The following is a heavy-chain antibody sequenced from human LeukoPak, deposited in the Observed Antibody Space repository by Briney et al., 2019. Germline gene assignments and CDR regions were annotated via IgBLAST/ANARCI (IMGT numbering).Heavy chain of an antibody. D-gene: IGHD2-2*02. CDR3: MGDYCNSTSCSTTF. CDR1: RFTFSTYS. CDR2: ISTSSSYI. Sequence: PGGSLRLSCAASRFTFSTYSMNWVRQAPGKGLEWVSCISTSSSYIYYADSVKGRSTISRDNAKNSLYLQMNSLRAEDTAVYYCMGDYCNSTSCSTTFWGQGTLVTVSS. V-gene: IGHV3-21*01. J-gene: IGHJ4*02.